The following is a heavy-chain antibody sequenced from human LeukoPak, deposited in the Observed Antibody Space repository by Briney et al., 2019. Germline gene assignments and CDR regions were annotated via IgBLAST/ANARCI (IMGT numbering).Heavy chain of an antibody. Sequence: GRSLRLSCAASGFTFSSYGMHWVRQAPGKGLEWVAVIWYDGSNKYYADSVKGRFTISRDNSKNTLYLQMNSLRAEDTAVYYCAKVQGYCSSTSCYHFDYWGQGTLVTVSS. J-gene: IGHJ4*02. CDR2: IWYDGSNK. CDR1: GFTFSSYG. CDR3: AKVQGYCSSTSCYHFDY. D-gene: IGHD2-2*01. V-gene: IGHV3-33*06.